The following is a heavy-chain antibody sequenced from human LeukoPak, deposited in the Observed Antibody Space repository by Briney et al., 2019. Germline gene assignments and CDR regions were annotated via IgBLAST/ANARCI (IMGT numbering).Heavy chain of an antibody. CDR3: ARVASKTGYPYYFDY. V-gene: IGHV3-66*01. CDR2: LYSGGST. J-gene: IGHJ4*02. CDR1: GFTVSSNY. D-gene: IGHD3-9*01. Sequence: GGSLRLSCAASGFTVSSNYMSWVRQAPGKGLEWVSVLYSGGSTYYTDSVKGRFTISRDNSKNTLLLQMNSLRAEDTAVYYCARVASKTGYPYYFDYWGRGTLVTVSS.